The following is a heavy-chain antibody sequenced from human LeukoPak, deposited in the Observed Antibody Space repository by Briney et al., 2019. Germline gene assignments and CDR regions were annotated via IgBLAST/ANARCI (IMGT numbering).Heavy chain of an antibody. Sequence: GASVKVSCKASVYTFTSYDINWVRQATGQGLEWMGWMNPNSGNTGYAQKFQGRVTMTRNTSISTAYMELSSLRSEDTAVYYCARGYCSSTSCYGWRFDYWGQGTLVTVSS. CDR3: ARGYCSSTSCYGWRFDY. J-gene: IGHJ4*02. CDR1: VYTFTSYD. CDR2: MNPNSGNT. V-gene: IGHV1-8*01. D-gene: IGHD2-2*01.